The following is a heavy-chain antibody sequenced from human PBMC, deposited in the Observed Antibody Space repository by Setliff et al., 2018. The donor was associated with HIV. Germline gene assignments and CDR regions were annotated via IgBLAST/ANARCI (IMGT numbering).Heavy chain of an antibody. J-gene: IGHJ4*02. V-gene: IGHV4-34*01. Sequence: SETLSLTCAVYGGSFSGYYWNWIRQSPGKGLEWIGEINHRGNTNYNPSLKNRVTISVDTSKNQFSLKPNSVTAADTAVYYCTRSLVVTAHLDYWGQGTLVTVSS. D-gene: IGHD2-21*02. CDR3: TRSLVVTAHLDY. CDR2: INHRGNT. CDR1: GGSFSGYY.